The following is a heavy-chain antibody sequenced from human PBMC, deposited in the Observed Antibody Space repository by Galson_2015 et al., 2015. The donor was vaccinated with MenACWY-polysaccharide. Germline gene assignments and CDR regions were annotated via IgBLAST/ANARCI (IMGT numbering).Heavy chain of an antibody. J-gene: IGHJ4*02. V-gene: IGHV3-30*18. Sequence: SLRLSCAASGFSFDYYDIHWVRRAPGKGLEWVAVISYDGREKYYADSVKGRFTISRDNSRNTMFLQMTSLRVDDTAVYYCAKESSAGASDHWGQGTLVTVSS. CDR3: AKESSAGASDH. CDR1: GFSFDYYD. D-gene: IGHD1-14*01. CDR2: ISYDGREK.